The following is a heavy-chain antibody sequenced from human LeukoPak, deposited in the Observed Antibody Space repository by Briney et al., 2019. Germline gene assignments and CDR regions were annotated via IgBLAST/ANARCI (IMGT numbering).Heavy chain of an antibody. Sequence: GASVKVSCKASGYIFTSYAMNWVRQAPGQGLEWMGWINTNTGNPTYAQGFTGRFVFSLDTSVSTAYLQISSLKAEDTAVYYCAREHWPYHDILTGYYGFDPWGQGTLVTVSS. CDR1: GYIFTSYA. CDR2: INTNTGNP. CDR3: AREHWPYHDILTGYYGFDP. V-gene: IGHV7-4-1*02. D-gene: IGHD3-9*01. J-gene: IGHJ5*02.